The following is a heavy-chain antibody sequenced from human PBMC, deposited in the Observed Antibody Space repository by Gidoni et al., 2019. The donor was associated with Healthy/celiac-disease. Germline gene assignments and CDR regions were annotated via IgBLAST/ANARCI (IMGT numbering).Heavy chain of an antibody. CDR1: GGSISSYY. D-gene: IGHD4-17*01. CDR2: IYYSGST. J-gene: IGHJ3*02. Sequence: QVQLQESGPGLVKPSETLSLTCTVSGGSISSYYWSWIRQPPGKGLEWIGYIYYSGSTNYNPSLKSRVTISVDTSKNQFSLKLSSVTAADTAVYYCAREAGDYVGLLDAFDIWGQGTMVTVSS. CDR3: AREAGDYVGLLDAFDI. V-gene: IGHV4-59*01.